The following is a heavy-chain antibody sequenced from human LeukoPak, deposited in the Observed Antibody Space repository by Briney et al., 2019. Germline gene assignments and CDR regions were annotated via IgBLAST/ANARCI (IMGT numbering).Heavy chain of an antibody. CDR3: ARDQVVGATAGTFDY. CDR2: ISAYNGHT. V-gene: IGHV1-18*01. D-gene: IGHD1-26*01. Sequence: EASVTVSCKASGYSFTSFGISWVRQAPGQGLEWMGWISAYNGHTKSAEKLRGRVAMTTDTSTNTAYMELTSLRSDDTAVYYCARDQVVGATAGTFDYWGQGTLVTVSS. CDR1: GYSFTSFG. J-gene: IGHJ4*02.